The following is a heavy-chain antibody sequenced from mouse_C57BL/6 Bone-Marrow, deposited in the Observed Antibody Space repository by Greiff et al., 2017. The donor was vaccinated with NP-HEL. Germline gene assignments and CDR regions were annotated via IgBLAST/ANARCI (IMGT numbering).Heavy chain of an antibody. V-gene: IGHV1-7*01. CDR3: AREAYYGSRDWYFDV. D-gene: IGHD1-1*01. CDR2: INPSSGYT. Sequence: VQLQQSGAELAKPGASVKLSCKASGYTFPSYWMHWVKQRPGQGLEWIGYINPSSGYTKYNQKFKDKATFTADKSSSPAYMQLSSLTYEDSAVSYCAREAYYGSRDWYFDVWGTGTTVTVSS. CDR1: GYTFPSYW. J-gene: IGHJ1*03.